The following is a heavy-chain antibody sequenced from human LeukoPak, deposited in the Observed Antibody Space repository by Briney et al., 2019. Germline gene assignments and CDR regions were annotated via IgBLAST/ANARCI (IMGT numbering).Heavy chain of an antibody. J-gene: IGHJ3*02. CDR2: INLDGSEK. V-gene: IGHV3-7*01. CDR1: GFRFSSYW. CDR3: ARDSERSSSFAFDI. D-gene: IGHD3-3*02. Sequence: PGGSLRLSCAASGFRFSSYWMSWVRQAPGKGLEWVANINLDGSEKSYVDSVEGRFTISRDNAKNSLYLQMNSPRGEDTAVYYCARDSERSSSFAFDIWGQGTMVTASS.